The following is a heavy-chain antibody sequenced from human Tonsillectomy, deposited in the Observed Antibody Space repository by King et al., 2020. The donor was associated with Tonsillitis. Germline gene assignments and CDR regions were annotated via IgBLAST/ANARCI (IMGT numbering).Heavy chain of an antibody. V-gene: IGHV4-59*01. D-gene: IGHD3-3*01. J-gene: IGHJ6*03. CDR1: GGSISSYY. Sequence: VQLQESGPGLVKPSETLSLTCTVSGGSISSYYWSWIRQPPGKGLEWIGYIYYSGSTNYNPSLKSRVTISVDTSKNQFSLKLSSVTAADTAVYYCARGSGPEYYDFWSGYSYYYMDVWGKGTTVTVSS. CDR2: IYYSGST. CDR3: ARGSGPEYYDFWSGYSYYYMDV.